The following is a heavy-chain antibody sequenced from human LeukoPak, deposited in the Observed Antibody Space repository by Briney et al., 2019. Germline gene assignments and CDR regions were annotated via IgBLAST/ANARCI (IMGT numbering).Heavy chain of an antibody. Sequence: ASVKVSCKTSGYTFTSYGISWVRQAPGQGLEWMGWISAYNGNTNYAQKFQARVSMTTDTSTSTAYMELRSLRSDDTAVYYCARLEVHYDILTGPPRYWGQGTLVTVSS. V-gene: IGHV1-18*01. CDR2: ISAYNGNT. J-gene: IGHJ4*02. CDR1: GYTFTSYG. CDR3: ARLEVHYDILTGPPRY. D-gene: IGHD3-9*01.